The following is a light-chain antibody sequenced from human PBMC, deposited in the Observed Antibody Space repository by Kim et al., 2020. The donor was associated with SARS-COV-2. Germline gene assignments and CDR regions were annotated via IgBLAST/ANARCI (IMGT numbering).Light chain of an antibody. CDR1: QPVLYNSNNKNY. J-gene: IGKJ2*03. Sequence: SATLNCQSSQPVLYNSNNKNYLAWYQPKPGPAPKLLIYWASIRESGVSDRFSGSGSETDFTLTLSSLQAEDVAVYYCQQYYSTPPSFGQGPKLEI. V-gene: IGKV4-1*01. CDR3: QQYYSTPPS. CDR2: WAS.